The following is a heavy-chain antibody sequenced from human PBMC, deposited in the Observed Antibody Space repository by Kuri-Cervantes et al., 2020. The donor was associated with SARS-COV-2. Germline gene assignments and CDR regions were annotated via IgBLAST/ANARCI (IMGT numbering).Heavy chain of an antibody. J-gene: IGHJ4*02. CDR2: INEDGSEK. CDR1: GFMFSRYW. D-gene: IGHD3-22*01. CDR3: ARDAGYYDSSGYRYYFDY. V-gene: IGHV3-7*01. Sequence: GESLKISCAASGFMFSRYWMSWVRQAPGKGLEWVANINEDGSEKYYVDSVKGRFTISRDNAKNSLYLQMNSLRAEDTAVYYCARDAGYYDSSGYRYYFDYWGQGTLVTVSS.